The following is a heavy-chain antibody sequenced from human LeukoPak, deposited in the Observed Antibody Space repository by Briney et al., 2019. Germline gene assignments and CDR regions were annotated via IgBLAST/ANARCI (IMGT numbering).Heavy chain of an antibody. Sequence: SQTLSLTCAISGDSVSSNSAAWNWIRQPPSRGLEWLGRTYYRSKWHNDYAVSVKSRITINPDTSKNQVSLQLNSVTPEDTAVYYCARVQQLGQGFHYWGQGTLVTVSS. CDR3: ARVQQLGQGFHY. J-gene: IGHJ4*02. CDR2: TYYRSKWHN. V-gene: IGHV6-1*01. CDR1: GDSVSSNSAA. D-gene: IGHD6-13*01.